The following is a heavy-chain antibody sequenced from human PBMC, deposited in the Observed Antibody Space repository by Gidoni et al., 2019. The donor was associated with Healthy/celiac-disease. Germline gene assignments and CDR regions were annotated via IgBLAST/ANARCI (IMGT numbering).Heavy chain of an antibody. D-gene: IGHD3-22*01. Sequence: EVQLVESGGGLVKPGGSLRLSCAASGFTFSSYSMNWVSQAPGKGLEWVSSISSSSSYIYYADSVKCRFTISRDNAKNSLYLQMNSLRAEDTAVYYCARQNYYDSSGLDYWGQGTLVTVSS. J-gene: IGHJ4*02. CDR3: ARQNYYDSSGLDY. CDR1: GFTFSSYS. V-gene: IGHV3-21*01. CDR2: ISSSSSYI.